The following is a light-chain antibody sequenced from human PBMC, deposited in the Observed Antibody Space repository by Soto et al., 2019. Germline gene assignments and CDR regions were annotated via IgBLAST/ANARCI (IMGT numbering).Light chain of an antibody. V-gene: IGKV3-20*01. Sequence: EIVLTQSPGTLSLSPGARATLSCRASQSVGSSYLAWYQQKPGQAPRVIVYGASSRATGIPDRFSGSGSGTDCTLTISRLEPEDGAVYDCQQYATSPFTFGPGTKVDIK. CDR2: GAS. CDR1: QSVGSSY. J-gene: IGKJ3*01. CDR3: QQYATSPFT.